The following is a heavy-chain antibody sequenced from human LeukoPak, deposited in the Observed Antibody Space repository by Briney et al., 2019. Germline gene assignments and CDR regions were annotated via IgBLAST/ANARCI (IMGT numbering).Heavy chain of an antibody. CDR1: GFTVSSNY. J-gene: IGHJ4*02. D-gene: IGHD3-10*01. CDR3: ARDSRYYYPSY. Sequence: GGSLRLSCAASGFTVSSNYMSWVRPAPGKGLGWVSVIYSAGSTYYADSVKGRFTISRDNHKTTLYLQMNSLRAEDTAVYYCARDSRYYYPSYWGQGTLVTVSS. CDR2: IYSAGST. V-gene: IGHV3-66*01.